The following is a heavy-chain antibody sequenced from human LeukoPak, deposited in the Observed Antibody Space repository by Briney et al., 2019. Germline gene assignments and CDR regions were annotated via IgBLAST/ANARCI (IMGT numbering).Heavy chain of an antibody. CDR2: ISYDGSNK. CDR1: GFTFSSYA. J-gene: IGHJ4*02. CDR3: ARVRYYYGSGSFPDY. D-gene: IGHD3-10*01. Sequence: GGSLRLSCAASGFTFSSYAMHWVRQAPGKGLEWVAVISYDGSNKYYADSVKGRFTISRDNSKNTLYLQMNSLRAEDTAVYYCARVRYYYGSGSFPDYWGQGTLVTVSS. V-gene: IGHV3-30-3*01.